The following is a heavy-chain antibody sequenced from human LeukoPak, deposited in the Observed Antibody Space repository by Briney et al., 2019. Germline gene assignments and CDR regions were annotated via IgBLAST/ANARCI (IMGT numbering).Heavy chain of an antibody. CDR2: IYYSGST. V-gene: IGHV4-39*01. D-gene: IGHD4-11*01. J-gene: IGHJ4*02. Sequence: SETLSLTCTVSGGSISSSSYYWGWIRQPPGKGLEWIGSIYYSGSTYYNPSLKSRVTISVDTSKNQFSLKLSSVTAADTAVYYCARHLGYSNPGGYYFDYWGQGTLVTVSS. CDR1: GGSISSSSYY. CDR3: ARHLGYSNPGGYYFDY.